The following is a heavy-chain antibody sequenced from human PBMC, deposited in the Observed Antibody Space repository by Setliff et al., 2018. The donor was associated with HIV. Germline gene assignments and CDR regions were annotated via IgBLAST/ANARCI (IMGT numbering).Heavy chain of an antibody. D-gene: IGHD6-19*01. J-gene: IGHJ5*02. CDR3: ARPRRVRSRAWYWFDI. CDR1: GYSINSGFS. Sequence: SETLSLTCAASGYSINSGFSRAWIRQPPGQGPQWIGSIYQSGSIYYNPSLQSRVTISVDSSKNQFSLNLLSVTAADAAVYYCARPRRVRSRAWYWFDIWGQGTLVTVSS. CDR2: IYQSGSI. V-gene: IGHV4-38-2*01.